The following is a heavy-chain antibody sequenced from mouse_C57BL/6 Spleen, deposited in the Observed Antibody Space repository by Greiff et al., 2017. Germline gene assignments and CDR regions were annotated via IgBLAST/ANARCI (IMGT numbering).Heavy chain of an antibody. D-gene: IGHD2-4*01. CDR1: GYTFTSYW. CDR2: IDPSDSYT. CDR3: ARSRDYDREGAMDY. V-gene: IGHV1-69*01. Sequence: QVQLQQPGAELVMPGASVKLSCKASGYTFTSYWMHWVKQRPGQGLEWIGEIDPSDSYTNYNQKFKGKTTLTVDKSSSTAYMQLSSLTSEDSAVYYCARSRDYDREGAMDYWGQGTSGTVSS. J-gene: IGHJ4*01.